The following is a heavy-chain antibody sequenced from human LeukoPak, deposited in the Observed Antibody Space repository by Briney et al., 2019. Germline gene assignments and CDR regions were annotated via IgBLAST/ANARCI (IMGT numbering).Heavy chain of an antibody. CDR1: GFTFSSYA. V-gene: IGHV3-23*01. CDR2: ISGSGGST. J-gene: IGHJ4*02. CDR3: AKAGSGWYYSFDS. Sequence: PGGSLRLSCAASGFTFSSYAMSWVRQAPGKGLEWVSGISGSGGSTYYADSVKGRFTISRDNSKKTLYLQMSSLRAEDAGVYYCAKAGSGWYYSFDSWGQGTLVTVSS. D-gene: IGHD6-19*01.